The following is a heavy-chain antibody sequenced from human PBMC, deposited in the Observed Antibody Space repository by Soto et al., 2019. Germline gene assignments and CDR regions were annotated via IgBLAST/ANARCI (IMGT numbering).Heavy chain of an antibody. Sequence: QVQLVQSGAEVRKPGASVKVSCRTSGYTFTHYYIHWVRQAPGQVLEWLGIINPASGSTNYAHEXXXXXXXXXXXXXXXXXXXXXXXXXXXXXXFYCARDLAAGDHWGQGTLVTVSS. J-gene: IGHJ4*02. D-gene: IGHD6-13*01. CDR2: INPASGST. CDR1: GYTFTHYY. CDR3: ARDLAAGDH. V-gene: IGHV1-46*01.